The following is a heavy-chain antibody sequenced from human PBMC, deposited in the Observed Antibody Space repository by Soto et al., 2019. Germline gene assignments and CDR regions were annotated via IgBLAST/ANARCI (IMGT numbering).Heavy chain of an antibody. CDR2: INAGNGNT. CDR3: GRDNSAGPSFDY. CDR1: GYTFTSYA. V-gene: IGHV1-3*01. D-gene: IGHD6-13*01. J-gene: IGHJ4*02. Sequence: ASVKVSCKASGYTFTSYAMHLVRQAPGQRLEWMGWINAGNGNTKYSQKFQGRVTITRDTSASTAYMELSSLRSEDTAVYYCGRDNSAGPSFDYWGQGTLVTVSS.